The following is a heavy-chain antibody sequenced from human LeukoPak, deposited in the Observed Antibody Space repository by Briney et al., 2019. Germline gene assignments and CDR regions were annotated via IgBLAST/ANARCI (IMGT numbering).Heavy chain of an antibody. Sequence: GGSLRLSCAASGFTLNDYDMHWVRQTTGKGLEWVSTMGTAGDTYYLGSVEGRFTISRDNSKNTLYLQMNSLRAEDTAVYYCAKEPAYIVVVPAAADYWGRGTLVTVSS. CDR1: GFTLNDYD. V-gene: IGHV3-13*01. J-gene: IGHJ4*02. CDR3: AKEPAYIVVVPAAADY. D-gene: IGHD2-2*01. CDR2: MGTAGDT.